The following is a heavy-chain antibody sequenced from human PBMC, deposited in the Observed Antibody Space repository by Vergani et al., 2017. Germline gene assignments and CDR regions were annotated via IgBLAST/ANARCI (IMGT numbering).Heavy chain of an antibody. Sequence: QVQLVQSGSEVKKPGASMKVSCKASGYIFTDYYIHWVRQAPGQGPEWMGWIDTKSGDTSYAQQLQGRVTMTRVPSLRSAYMDLGRLTSDDSAVYYCVGSADGCRGAVCYSALVYMDVWGEGTTVTVSS. D-gene: IGHD5-24*01. CDR1: GYIFTDYY. CDR2: IDTKSGDT. V-gene: IGHV1-2*02. J-gene: IGHJ6*03. CDR3: VGSADGCRGAVCYSALVYMDV.